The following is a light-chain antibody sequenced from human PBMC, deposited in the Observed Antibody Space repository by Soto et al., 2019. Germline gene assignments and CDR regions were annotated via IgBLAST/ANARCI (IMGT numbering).Light chain of an antibody. J-gene: IGKJ1*01. CDR2: DAS. Sequence: DIQMTQSPSTLSASVGDRVTITCRASQSISRSLAWYQHQPGKAPKLLIYDASSLESGVPSRFSGIGSGTEFTLTISSLQPDDFATYYCQHYNSYSEAFGQGTKVDIK. CDR3: QHYNSYSEA. V-gene: IGKV1-5*01. CDR1: QSISRS.